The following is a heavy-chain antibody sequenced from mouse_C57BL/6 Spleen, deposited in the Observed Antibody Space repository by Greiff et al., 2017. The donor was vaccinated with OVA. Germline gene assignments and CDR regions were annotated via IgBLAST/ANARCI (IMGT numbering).Heavy chain of an antibody. CDR3: AGGGQLRLRSAMDY. CDR1: GYTFTSYW. CDR2: IHPNSGST. J-gene: IGHJ4*01. D-gene: IGHD3-2*02. Sequence: QVQLQQPGAELVKPGASVKLSCKASGYTFTSYWMHWVKQRPGQGLEWIGMIHPNSGSTNYNEKFKSKATLTVDKSSSTAYMQLSSLTSEDSAVDYCAGGGQLRLRSAMDYWGQGTSVTVSS. V-gene: IGHV1-64*01.